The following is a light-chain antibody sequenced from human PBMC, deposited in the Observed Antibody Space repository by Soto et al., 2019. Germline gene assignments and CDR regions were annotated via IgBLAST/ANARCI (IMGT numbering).Light chain of an antibody. Sequence: EILLTQSPGSLSVFPGERASPSCRASQNVNNRLAWYQQKAGQAPRLLISGASSRATGIPDRFSGSGSGTDFTLTISRLESDDFALYYCQQYAEGTPITFGQGTRLEI. CDR2: GAS. J-gene: IGKJ5*01. CDR3: QQYAEGTPIT. V-gene: IGKV3-20*01. CDR1: QNVNNR.